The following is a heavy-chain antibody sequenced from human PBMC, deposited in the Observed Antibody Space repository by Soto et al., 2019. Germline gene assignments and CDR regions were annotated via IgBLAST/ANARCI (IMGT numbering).Heavy chain of an antibody. D-gene: IGHD6-19*01. CDR2: ISYDGSNK. Sequence: GGSLILSWAASGFTFSSYFMHWVRQAPGKGLEWVAVISYDGSNKYYADSVKGRFTISRDNSKNTLYLQMNSLRAEDTAVYYCAKGTYSSGWIPESGWLDPWGQGTLVTVSS. CDR3: AKGTYSSGWIPESGWLDP. CDR1: GFTFSSYF. J-gene: IGHJ5*02. V-gene: IGHV3-30*18.